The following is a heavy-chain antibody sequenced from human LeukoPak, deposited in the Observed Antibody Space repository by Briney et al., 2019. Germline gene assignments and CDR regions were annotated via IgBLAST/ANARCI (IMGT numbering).Heavy chain of an antibody. Sequence: ASVTVSYMASGYTFANYYMQLVRQAPGHGLEGMGVINRSSDRTRYAQKFQGRVTLTSDTSTSTLYMELSRLRSEDTAVYYCARQGSYSNAIGMGYWGQGTLVTVSS. J-gene: IGHJ4*02. D-gene: IGHD2/OR15-2a*01. CDR1: GYTFANYY. CDR3: ARQGSYSNAIGMGY. CDR2: INRSSDRT. V-gene: IGHV1-46*01.